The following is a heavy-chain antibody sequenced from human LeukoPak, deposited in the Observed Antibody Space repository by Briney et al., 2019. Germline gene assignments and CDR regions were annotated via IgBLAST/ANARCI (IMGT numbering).Heavy chain of an antibody. Sequence: PGGSLRLSCAASGLTVNNNYMSWVRQAPGKGLEWVSVIYGDGSTYYADSVKGRFTTSRDNSKNTAYFQMNGVRAEDTAVYYCARRPDYGGTPTFDYWGQGTLVTVSS. J-gene: IGHJ4*02. CDR1: GLTVNNNY. D-gene: IGHD4-23*01. V-gene: IGHV3-66*04. CDR2: IYGDGST. CDR3: ARRPDYGGTPTFDY.